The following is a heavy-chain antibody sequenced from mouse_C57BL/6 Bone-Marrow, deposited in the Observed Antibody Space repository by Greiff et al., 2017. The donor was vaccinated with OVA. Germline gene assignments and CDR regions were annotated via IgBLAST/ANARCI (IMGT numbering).Heavy chain of an antibody. J-gene: IGHJ4*01. CDR3: AREADGPTSGDY. D-gene: IGHD2-3*01. Sequence: QVQLQQSGAELVKPGASVKMSCKASGYTFTSYWITWVKQRPGQGLEWIGDIYPGSGSTNYNEKFKSKATLTVDTSSSTAYMQLSSLTSEDSAVYYCAREADGPTSGDYWGQGTSVTVSS. V-gene: IGHV1-55*01. CDR2: IYPGSGST. CDR1: GYTFTSYW.